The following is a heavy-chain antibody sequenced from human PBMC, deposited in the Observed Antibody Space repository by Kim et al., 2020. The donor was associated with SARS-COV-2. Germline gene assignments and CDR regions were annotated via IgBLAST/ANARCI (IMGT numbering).Heavy chain of an antibody. D-gene: IGHD3-22*01. CDR3: ARGFRGHYDTYDI. CDR2: IIPILGIA. Sequence: SVKVSCKASGGTFSSYAISWVRQAPGQGLEWMGRIIPILGIANYAQKFQGRVTITADKSTSTAYMELSSLRSEDTAVYYCARGFRGHYDTYDIWGQGTMVTVSS. CDR1: GGTFSSYA. J-gene: IGHJ3*02. V-gene: IGHV1-69*04.